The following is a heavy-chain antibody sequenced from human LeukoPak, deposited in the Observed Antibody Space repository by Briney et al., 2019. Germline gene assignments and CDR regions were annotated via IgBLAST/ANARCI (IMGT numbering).Heavy chain of an antibody. J-gene: IGHJ3*02. Sequence: SETLSLTCTISGGSISSGDYYWSWMRQPPGKGLEWIGYIYYSGSTYYNPSLKSRVTISVDTSKNQFSLKLSPVTAADTAVYYCARYRLIAAAGTDAFDIWGQGTMVTVSS. D-gene: IGHD6-13*01. V-gene: IGHV4-30-4*01. CDR1: GGSISSGDYY. CDR3: ARYRLIAAAGTDAFDI. CDR2: IYYSGST.